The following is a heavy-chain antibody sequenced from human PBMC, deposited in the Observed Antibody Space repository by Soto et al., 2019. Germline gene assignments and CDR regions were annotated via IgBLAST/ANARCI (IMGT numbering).Heavy chain of an antibody. D-gene: IGHD1-26*01. CDR1: GYRFETYA. Sequence: QVQLVQSGAEVKKPGASVKVSCKASGYRFETYAMTWVRQAPGQGLEWMGWISAYSVDTYSAQKFQDRPTMTQGTSPGTAYMELRSLTSDDTAVYYCARGHGAIRGALDVWGQGTTVTVSS. CDR2: ISAYSVDT. CDR3: ARGHGAIRGALDV. J-gene: IGHJ6*02. V-gene: IGHV1-18*01.